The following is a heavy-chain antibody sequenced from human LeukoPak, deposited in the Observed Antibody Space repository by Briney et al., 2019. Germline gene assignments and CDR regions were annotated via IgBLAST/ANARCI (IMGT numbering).Heavy chain of an antibody. CDR3: ARDHTVTKFEYAFDI. Sequence: GGSLRLSCAASGFTFSDYYMSWIRQAPGKGLEWVSYTSSSGSTIYYADSVKGRFTISRDNAKNSLYLQMNSLRAEDTAVYYCARDHTVTKFEYAFDIWGQGTMVTVSS. CDR2: TSSSGSTI. CDR1: GFTFSDYY. J-gene: IGHJ3*02. V-gene: IGHV3-11*01. D-gene: IGHD4-17*01.